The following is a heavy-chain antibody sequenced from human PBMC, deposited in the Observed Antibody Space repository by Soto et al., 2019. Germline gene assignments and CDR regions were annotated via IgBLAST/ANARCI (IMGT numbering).Heavy chain of an antibody. V-gene: IGHV1-46*01. D-gene: IGHD2-15*01. J-gene: IGHJ4*02. CDR2: INPSGGST. Sequence: ASVKVSCKASGYTFTSYYMHWVRQAPGQGLEWMGIINPSGGSTSYAQKFQGRVTMTRDTSTSTVYMELSSLRSEDTAVYYCARALNGGNPGTAFFDYWGQGTMVTVSS. CDR1: GYTFTSYY. CDR3: ARALNGGNPGTAFFDY.